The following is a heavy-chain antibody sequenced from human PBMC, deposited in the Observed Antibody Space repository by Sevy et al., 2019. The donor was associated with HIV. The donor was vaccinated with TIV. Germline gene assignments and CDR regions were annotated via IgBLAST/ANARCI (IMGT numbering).Heavy chain of an antibody. CDR2: IIPIFGTA. J-gene: IGHJ3*02. CDR1: GGTFSSYA. CDR3: ARDAGDAFDI. D-gene: IGHD3-10*01. Sequence: ASVKVSCKASGGTFSSYAISWVRQAPGQGLEWMGGIIPIFGTANYAQKFQCRVTITADESTSTAYMELSSLRSEDTVVYYCARDAGDAFDIWGQGTMVTVSS. V-gene: IGHV1-69*13.